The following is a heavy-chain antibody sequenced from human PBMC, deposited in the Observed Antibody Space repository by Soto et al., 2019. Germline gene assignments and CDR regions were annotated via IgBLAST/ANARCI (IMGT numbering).Heavy chain of an antibody. CDR3: LARRNVYALE. CDR2: VSGGSSGT. D-gene: IGHD4-17*01. J-gene: IGHJ4*02. Sequence: EVQLLESGGGLVQPGGSLRLSCAASGFTFSSYAMSWVRQAPGTGLEWLSAVSGGSSGTSYADSVQGRFTISRDTFSTTLSLHLTSLRAGETAVYYCLARRNVYALEWGQGARVTVSS. CDR1: GFTFSSYA. V-gene: IGHV3-23*01.